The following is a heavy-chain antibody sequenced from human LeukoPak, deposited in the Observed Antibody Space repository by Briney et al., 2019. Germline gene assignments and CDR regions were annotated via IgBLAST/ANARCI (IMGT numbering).Heavy chain of an antibody. CDR2: ISSSSSYI. J-gene: IGHJ4*02. V-gene: IGHV3-21*01. D-gene: IGHD4-23*01. CDR3: ARQGYGGNPYYFDY. Sequence: GGSLRLSCAASGFTFSSYSMNWVRQAPGKGLEWVSSISSSSSYIYYADSVKGRFTISRDNAKNSLYLQMNSLRAEDTAVYYCARQGYGGNPYYFDYWGQGTLVTVSS. CDR1: GFTFSSYS.